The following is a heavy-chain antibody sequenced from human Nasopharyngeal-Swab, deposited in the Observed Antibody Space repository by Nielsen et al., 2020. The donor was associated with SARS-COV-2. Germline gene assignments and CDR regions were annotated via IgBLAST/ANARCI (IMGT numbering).Heavy chain of an antibody. D-gene: IGHD2-15*01. CDR1: GGSISSSSYY. CDR3: AREVRVVAATLDY. J-gene: IGHJ4*02. V-gene: IGHV4-39*07. Sequence: SETLSLTCTVSGGSISSSSYYWGWIRQPPGKGLEWIGSIYYSGSTYYNPSLKSRVTISVDTSKNQFSLKLSSVTAADTAVYYCAREVRVVAATLDYWGQGTLVTVSS. CDR2: IYYSGST.